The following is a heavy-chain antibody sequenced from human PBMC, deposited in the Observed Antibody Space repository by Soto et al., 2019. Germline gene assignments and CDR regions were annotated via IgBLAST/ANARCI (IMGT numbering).Heavy chain of an antibody. V-gene: IGHV4-31*03. CDR2: IYYSGST. J-gene: IGHJ5*02. CDR1: GGSISSGGYY. D-gene: IGHD3-22*01. CDR3: ARGTYYYDSSGYST. Sequence: LSLPCTVSGGSISSGGYYWSWIRQHPGKGLEWIGYIYYSGSTYYNPSLKSRVTISVDTSKNQFSLKLSSVTAADAAVYYCARGTYYYDSSGYSTWGQGTLVTVSS.